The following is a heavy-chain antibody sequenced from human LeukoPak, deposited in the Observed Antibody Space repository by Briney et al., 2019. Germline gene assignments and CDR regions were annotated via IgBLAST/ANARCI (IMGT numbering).Heavy chain of an antibody. V-gene: IGHV3-23*01. CDR1: GFSFSSYA. J-gene: IGHJ4*02. CDR3: AKDQIALAGPLDH. Sequence: GGSLRLSCAASGFSFSSYAMSWVRQAPGKGLERVSGISGSGGSTYYADSVKGRFTISRDKSKNKLYLQMNSLRAEDTAVYYCAKDQIALAGPLDHWGQGTLVTVSS. CDR2: ISGSGGST. D-gene: IGHD6-19*01.